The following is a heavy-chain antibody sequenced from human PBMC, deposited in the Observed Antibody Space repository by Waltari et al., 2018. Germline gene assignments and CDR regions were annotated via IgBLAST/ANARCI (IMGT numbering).Heavy chain of an antibody. D-gene: IGHD5-12*01. J-gene: IGHJ4*02. CDR3: ARGGIVATFLVRPQYYFDY. V-gene: IGHV4-34*01. Sequence: QVQLQQWGAGLLTPSETLSLTCAVYGGSFSGSYWSWIRQPPGKGLEWIGEINHSGSTNYNPSLKSRVTISVDTSKNQFSLKLSSVTAADTAVYYCARGGIVATFLVRPQYYFDYWGQGTLVTVSS. CDR1: GGSFSGSY. CDR2: INHSGST.